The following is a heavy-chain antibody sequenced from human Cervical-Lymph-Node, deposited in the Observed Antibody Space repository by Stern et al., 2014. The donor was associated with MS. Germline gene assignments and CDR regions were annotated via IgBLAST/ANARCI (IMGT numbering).Heavy chain of an antibody. J-gene: IGHJ4*02. CDR1: GFTFGRHS. CDR3: ARPAAARYFDY. D-gene: IGHD6-25*01. CDR2: ISYDGSSQ. Sequence: QVQLVQSGGGVVQSGRSLRLSCATSGFTFGRHSMHWVRQAPGKGLEWVAIISYDGSSQHSADSVKGRFTISRSNSNNTLFLQMNSLRVEDTAIYYCARPAAARYFDYWGQGSQVTVSS. V-gene: IGHV3-30-3*01.